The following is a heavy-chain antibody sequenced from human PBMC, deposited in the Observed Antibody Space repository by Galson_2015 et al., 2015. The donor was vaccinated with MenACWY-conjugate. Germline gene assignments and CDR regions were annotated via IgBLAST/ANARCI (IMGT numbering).Heavy chain of an antibody. V-gene: IGHV6-1*01. CDR1: GDSVSSNNAA. J-gene: IGHJ3*01. CDR3: ARWGPSHTAYRPSTDQISDAFDV. Sequence: CAISGDSVSSNNAAWTWIRQSPSRGLEWLGRTYYRSKWYNDYAFSLKSRITVNPDTSKNQFSLQLNSVTPEDTAVYYCARWGPSHTAYRPSTDQISDAFDVWGQGTMVTVSS. CDR2: TYYRSKWYN. D-gene: IGHD2-21*01.